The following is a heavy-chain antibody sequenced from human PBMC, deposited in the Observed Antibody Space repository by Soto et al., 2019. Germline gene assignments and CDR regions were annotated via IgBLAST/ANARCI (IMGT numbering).Heavy chain of an antibody. CDR2: IYYSGST. J-gene: IGHJ5*02. CDR1: GASISSYY. CDR3: APASGTVVTELEWFDP. V-gene: IGHV4-59*01. Sequence: ESLCPSGAVSGASISSYYGSWSRQPPGKGLERIGYIYYSGSTNYNPSLKSRVTISVDTSKNQFSLKLSSVTAADTAVYYCAPASGTVVTELEWFDPWGQGTLVTVSS. D-gene: IGHD3-10*01.